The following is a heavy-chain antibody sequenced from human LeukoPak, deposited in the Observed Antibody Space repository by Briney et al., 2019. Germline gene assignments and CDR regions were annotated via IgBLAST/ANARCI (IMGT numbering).Heavy chain of an antibody. CDR1: GFTFDDYG. V-gene: IGHV3-20*04. Sequence: GGSLRLSCAASGFTFDDYGMSWVRQAPGKGLEWVSGINWNGGSTGYADSVKGRFTISRDNAKNSLSLQMNSLRAEDKALYYCAREGVRYDSTGYYYYDYFDYWGQGTLVTVSS. CDR3: AREGVRYDSTGYYYYDYFDY. J-gene: IGHJ4*02. CDR2: INWNGGST. D-gene: IGHD3-22*01.